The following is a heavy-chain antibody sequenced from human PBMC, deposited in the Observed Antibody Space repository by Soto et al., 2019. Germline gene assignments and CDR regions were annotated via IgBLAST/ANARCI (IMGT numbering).Heavy chain of an antibody. V-gene: IGHV1-18*01. CDR1: GYIFTSHG. D-gene: IGHD3-22*01. Sequence: ASVKVSCKASGYIFTSHGISWVRQAPGQGLEWMGRISTYDGNTNFAQKFEDRVTMTTATSTNTVFLELRSLKSDDTAIYYCARDRLRGYDSSGFYSWGQGTMVTVSS. CDR2: ISTYDGNT. J-gene: IGHJ4*02. CDR3: ARDRLRGYDSSGFYS.